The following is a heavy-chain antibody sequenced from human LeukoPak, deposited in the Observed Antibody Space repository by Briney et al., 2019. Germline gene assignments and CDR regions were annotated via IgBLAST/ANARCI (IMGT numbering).Heavy chain of an antibody. CDR3: AGDGYSH. CDR1: GGSISSSSYY. J-gene: IGHJ4*02. V-gene: IGHV4-39*07. D-gene: IGHD5-24*01. Sequence: SETLSLTCTVSGGSISSSSYYWGWIRQPPGKGLEWIGSIYSSVSTYYNPSLKSRVTISVDTSKNQFSLKLSSVTAADTAVYYCAGDGYSHWGQGTLVTVSS. CDR2: IYSSVST.